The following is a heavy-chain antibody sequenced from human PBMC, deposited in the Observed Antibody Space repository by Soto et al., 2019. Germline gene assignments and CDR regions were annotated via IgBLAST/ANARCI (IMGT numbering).Heavy chain of an antibody. CDR1: GYTFTSYG. V-gene: IGHV1-18*04. Sequence: ASVKVSCKASGYTFTSYGISWVRQAPGQELEWMGWISAYNGNTNSAQKVQGRVTMTTDTSTSTAYMELRSLRSDDTAVYYCARDYYHASGTYPVWDHWGQGTLVTVSS. D-gene: IGHD3-10*01. CDR3: ARDYYHASGTYPVWDH. CDR2: ISAYNGNT. J-gene: IGHJ4*02.